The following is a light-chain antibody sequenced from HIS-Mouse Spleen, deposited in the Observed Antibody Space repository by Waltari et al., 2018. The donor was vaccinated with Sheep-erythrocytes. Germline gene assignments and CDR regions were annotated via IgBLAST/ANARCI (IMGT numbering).Light chain of an antibody. Sequence: AIQFTQSPSSLSASVGDRVTITCRASQGISSALAWYQQKPGKAPKLLIYDASSLESGVPSRFSGSGSGTDFTLTISSLQAEDVAVYYCQQYYSTLTFGGGTKVEIK. CDR3: QQYYSTLT. V-gene: IGKV1-13*02. CDR1: QGISSA. CDR2: DAS. J-gene: IGKJ4*01.